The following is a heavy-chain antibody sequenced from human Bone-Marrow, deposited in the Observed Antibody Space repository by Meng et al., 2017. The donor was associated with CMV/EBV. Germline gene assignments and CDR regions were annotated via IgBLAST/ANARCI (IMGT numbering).Heavy chain of an antibody. CDR2: ISVSGGSA. CDR1: GFTFSSYA. Sequence: SGFTFSSYAMSWVRQAPGKGLEWVSAISVSGGSAYYADSVKGRFTISRDNSKNTLFLQMNSLRAEDTAVYYCARGVGYSGYETNDFWGQGTLVTVSS. D-gene: IGHD5-12*01. J-gene: IGHJ4*02. CDR3: ARGVGYSGYETNDF. V-gene: IGHV3-23*01.